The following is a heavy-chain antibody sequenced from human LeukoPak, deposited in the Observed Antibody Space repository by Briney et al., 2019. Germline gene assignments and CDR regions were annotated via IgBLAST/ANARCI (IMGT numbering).Heavy chain of an antibody. CDR1: GYSFTSYW. J-gene: IGHJ6*03. CDR3: GRVRSSSARDYYYYYMDV. D-gene: IGHD6-6*01. CDR2: IYPGDSDT. V-gene: IGHV5-51*07. Sequence: GESLKISCKGSGYSFTSYWIGWVHQMPGKGLEWMGIIYPGDSDTRYSPSFQGQVTISADKSISTAYLQWSSLKASDTAMYYCGRVRSSSARDYYYYYMDVWGKGTTVTVSS.